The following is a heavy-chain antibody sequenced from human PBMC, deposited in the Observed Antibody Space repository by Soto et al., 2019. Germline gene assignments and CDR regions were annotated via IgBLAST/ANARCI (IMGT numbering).Heavy chain of an antibody. CDR1: GLTFSKYA. CDR3: VWARCGAPSCEGRDWFVP. V-gene: IGHV3-30*03. Sequence: QMQLVESGGGVVQPGGSLRLSCAASGLTFSKYAMHWVRQAPGKGLEWVAVILHDGDKKRYADSVEGRFTISRDNSMDTLSLQMSGLRADDSAVYYCVWARCGAPSCEGRDWFVPWGQGTLVTVSS. J-gene: IGHJ5*02. D-gene: IGHD1-26*01. CDR2: ILHDGDKK.